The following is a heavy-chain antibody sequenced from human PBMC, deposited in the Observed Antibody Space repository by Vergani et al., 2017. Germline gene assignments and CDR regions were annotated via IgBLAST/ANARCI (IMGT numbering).Heavy chain of an antibody. V-gene: IGHV3-48*01. D-gene: IGHD4-17*01. CDR2: ISSSSSTI. CDR1: GFTFSSYS. CDR3: ARDTYGDYHPFDY. Sequence: EVQLVESGGGLVQPGGSLRLSCAASGFTFSSYSMNWVRQAPGKGLEWVSSISSSSSTIYYADSVKGRFTISRDNAKNSLYLQMNSLRAEDTAVYYCARDTYGDYHPFDYWGQGTLVTVSS. J-gene: IGHJ4*02.